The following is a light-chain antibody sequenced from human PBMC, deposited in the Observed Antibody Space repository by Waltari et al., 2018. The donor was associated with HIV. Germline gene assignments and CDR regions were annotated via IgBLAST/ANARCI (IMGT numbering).Light chain of an antibody. CDR3: QQYNNWPLT. CDR1: QSVSSS. Sequence: EIVMTQSPATLSVSPGERATLSCRASQSVSSSLAWYQQKRGQAPRLLIYGASTRATGIPARFSGSGSGTEFTLIISSLQSEDFAVYYCQQYNNWPLTFGGGTKVEIK. V-gene: IGKV3-15*01. J-gene: IGKJ4*01. CDR2: GAS.